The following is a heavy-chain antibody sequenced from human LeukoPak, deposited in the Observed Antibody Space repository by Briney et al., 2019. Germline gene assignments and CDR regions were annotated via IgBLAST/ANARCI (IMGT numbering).Heavy chain of an antibody. J-gene: IGHJ6*03. D-gene: IGHD1-20*01. CDR1: GFTFSSYG. V-gene: IGHV3-30*02. CDR3: AKDDPYNWHYMDV. CDR2: MRHDGSNK. Sequence: PGRSLRLSCAASGFTFSSYGMHWVRQAPGKGLEWVAFMRHDGSNKYYADSVRGRFTISRDNSKNTLYLQMNSLRAEDTAVYYCAKDDPYNWHYMDVWGKGTTITVSS.